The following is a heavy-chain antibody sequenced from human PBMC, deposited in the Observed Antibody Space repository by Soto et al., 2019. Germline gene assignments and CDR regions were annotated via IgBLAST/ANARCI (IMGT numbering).Heavy chain of an antibody. CDR1: GYSFTSYW. V-gene: IGHV5-51*01. J-gene: IGHJ6*02. CDR2: IYPGDSDT. D-gene: IGHD6-6*01. Sequence: LGESLKICCKVSGYSFTSYWIGWVRQMPGKGLEWMGIIYPGDSDTRYSPSFQGQVTISADKSISTAYLQWSSLKASDTAMYYCARHPAIAARPEYYYGMDVWGQGTTVTVSS. CDR3: ARHPAIAARPEYYYGMDV.